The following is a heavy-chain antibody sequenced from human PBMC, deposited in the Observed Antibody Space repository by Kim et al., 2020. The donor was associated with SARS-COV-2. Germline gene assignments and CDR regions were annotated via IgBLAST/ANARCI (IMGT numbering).Heavy chain of an antibody. Sequence: GRFTISRDNSKNTLYLQMNSLRAEDTAVYYCAKDFWAGGIAAAGSGSFDIWGQGTMVTVSS. V-gene: IGHV3-23*01. J-gene: IGHJ3*02. CDR3: AKDFWAGGIAAAGSGSFDI. D-gene: IGHD6-13*01.